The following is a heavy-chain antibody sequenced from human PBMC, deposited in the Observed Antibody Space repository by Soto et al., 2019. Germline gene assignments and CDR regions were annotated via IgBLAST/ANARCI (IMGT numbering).Heavy chain of an antibody. CDR3: AKSSGYCSGGSCYLGPYYFDY. J-gene: IGHJ4*02. Sequence: GGSLRLSCAASGFTFSSYAMSWVRQAPGNGLEWVSAISGSGGSTYYADSVKGRFTISRDNSKNTLYLQMNSLRAEDTAVYYCAKSSGYCSGGSCYLGPYYFDYWGQGTLVTVSS. CDR2: ISGSGGST. V-gene: IGHV3-23*01. CDR1: GFTFSSYA. D-gene: IGHD2-15*01.